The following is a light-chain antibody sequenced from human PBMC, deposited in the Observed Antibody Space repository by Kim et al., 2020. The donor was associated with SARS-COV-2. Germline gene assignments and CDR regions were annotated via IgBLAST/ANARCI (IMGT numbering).Light chain of an antibody. CDR2: EAY. CDR3: QQYNKGFERT. V-gene: IGKV3-15*01. Sequence: SPGERATLSCRASQSVSTHVAWDQKKPGQAPRLLIYEAYNRATRTPARFRGSGCGTEFTLTISGLQSEDFAVYNCQQYNKGFERTFGGRTKVEIK. CDR1: QSVSTH. J-gene: IGKJ4*01.